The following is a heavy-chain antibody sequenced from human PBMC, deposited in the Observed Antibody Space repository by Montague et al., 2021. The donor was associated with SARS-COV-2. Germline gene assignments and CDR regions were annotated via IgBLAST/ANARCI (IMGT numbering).Heavy chain of an antibody. CDR3: ARGSYGSGTYYYYYGMDV. D-gene: IGHD3-10*01. Sequence: SLRLSLSASGFTFSSYWMSWVRQAPGKGLEWVANIKQDGSEKYYVDSVKGRFTISRDNAKNSLYLQMNSLRAEDTAVYYCARGSYGSGTYYYYYGMDVWGQGTTVTVSS. CDR1: GFTFSSYW. J-gene: IGHJ6*02. CDR2: IKQDGSEK. V-gene: IGHV3-7*01.